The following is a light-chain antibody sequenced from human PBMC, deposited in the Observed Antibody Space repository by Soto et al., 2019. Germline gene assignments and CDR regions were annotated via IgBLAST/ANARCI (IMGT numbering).Light chain of an antibody. J-gene: IGLJ3*02. CDR3: GTWDSSLSARV. CDR2: DNN. V-gene: IGLV1-51*01. Sequence: SVLTHPPSVSAAPGQKVTMSCSGSSSNIGNNYVSWYQQLPGTAPKLLIYDNNKRPSGIPDRFSGSKSGTSATLGIAGLQTGDEADYYCGTWDSSLSARVFGGGTQLTVL. CDR1: SSNIGNNY.